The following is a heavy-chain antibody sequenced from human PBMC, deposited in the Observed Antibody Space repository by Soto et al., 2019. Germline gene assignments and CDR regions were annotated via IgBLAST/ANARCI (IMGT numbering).Heavy chain of an antibody. V-gene: IGHV4-34*01. Sequence: QVLLQQWGAGLLKPSETLSLTCAVYGVSLSNYYWGWIRQPPGKGLEWIGEINHSGSTNYNPSLKSRVTISVDTSKNQISLNLSSLTAADTAVYYCARTSRFDYWGQGTLVTVSS. CDR2: INHSGST. J-gene: IGHJ4*02. CDR3: ARTSRFDY. D-gene: IGHD6-6*01. CDR1: GVSLSNYY.